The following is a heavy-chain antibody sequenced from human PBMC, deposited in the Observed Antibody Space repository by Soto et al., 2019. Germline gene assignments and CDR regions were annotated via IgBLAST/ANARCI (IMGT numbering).Heavy chain of an antibody. D-gene: IGHD2-15*01. J-gene: IGHJ4*02. V-gene: IGHV3-33*01. Sequence: PGGSLRLSCAASGSIFRGYGMHWVRQAPGKGLEWVAVIRYDGSNINYADSVMGRFTISRDNSKNTLYLEMNSLRAEDTAVYYCEREGLGGTTFRGYLDYCGQVNLVTVSP. CDR1: GSIFRGYG. CDR2: IRYDGSNI. CDR3: EREGLGGTTFRGYLDY.